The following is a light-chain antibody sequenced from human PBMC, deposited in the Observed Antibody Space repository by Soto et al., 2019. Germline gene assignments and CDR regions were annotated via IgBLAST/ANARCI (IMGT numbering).Light chain of an antibody. Sequence: QSPLTQPPSASGSPGQSVTISCTGTSSDVGGYNYVSWYQQHPVKAPKLMIYEVSKRPSGVPDRFSGSQSGNTASLTVSGLQAEDEADYYCSSYAGSNNFVFGTGTKVTVL. J-gene: IGLJ1*01. CDR1: SSDVGGYNY. CDR2: EVS. V-gene: IGLV2-8*01. CDR3: SSYAGSNNFV.